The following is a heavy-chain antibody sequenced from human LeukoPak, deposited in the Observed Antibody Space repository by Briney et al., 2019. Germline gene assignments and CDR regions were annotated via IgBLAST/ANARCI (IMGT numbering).Heavy chain of an antibody. V-gene: IGHV1-46*01. CDR1: GYTFTSHF. D-gene: IGHD1-1*01. CDR2: INPRGGST. CDR3: ARGVFWNDGYFDY. Sequence: ASVKVSCKASGYTFTSHFMHWVRQAPGQGLEWMGIINPRGGSTSYTQKFQGRVTMTRDTSTSTVYMELSSLRSEDTAVYYCARGVFWNDGYFDYWGQGTLVTVSS. J-gene: IGHJ4*02.